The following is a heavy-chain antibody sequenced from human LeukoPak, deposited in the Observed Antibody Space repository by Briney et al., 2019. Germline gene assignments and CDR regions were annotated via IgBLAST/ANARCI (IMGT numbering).Heavy chain of an antibody. V-gene: IGHV3-74*01. J-gene: IGHJ4*02. CDR2: LYGDGSRT. D-gene: IGHD4-17*01. CDR3: AKSLGDSASF. Sequence: GGSLRLSCVASGFTFSNYWMHWVRQAPGKGLVWVSRLYGDGSRTYYADSVKGRFTISGDNAKNTLYLQMNGLRAEDTAVYYCAKSLGDSASFWGQGTLVTVSS. CDR1: GFTFSNYW.